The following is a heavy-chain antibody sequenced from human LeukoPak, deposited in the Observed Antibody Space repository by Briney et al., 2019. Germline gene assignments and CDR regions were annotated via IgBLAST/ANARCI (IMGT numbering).Heavy chain of an antibody. V-gene: IGHV1-46*01. Sequence: ASVKVSCKASGYTFTSYYMHWVRQAPGQGLEWMGIINPSGGSTSYAQKFQGRVTMTRDTSTSTVYMELSSLGSEDTAVYYCARADAIYGDFPGEDFSWGQGTLVTVSS. CDR2: INPSGGST. CDR1: GYTFTSYY. D-gene: IGHD4-17*01. CDR3: ARADAIYGDFPGEDFS. J-gene: IGHJ4*02.